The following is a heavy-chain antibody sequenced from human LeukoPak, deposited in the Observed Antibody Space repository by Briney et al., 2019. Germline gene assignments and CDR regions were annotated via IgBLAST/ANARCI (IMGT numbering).Heavy chain of an antibody. CDR3: AREVRYCSSTSCYRFDWFDP. V-gene: IGHV3-33*01. J-gene: IGHJ5*02. CDR2: IWYDGSNK. CDR1: GFTFSSYG. D-gene: IGHD2-2*02. Sequence: GGSLRLSCAASGFTFSSYGMHWVRQAPGKGLEWVAVIWYDGSNKYYADSVKGRFTISRDNSKNTLYLQMNSLRAEDTAVYYCAREVRYCSSTSCYRFDWFDPWGQGTLVTVSS.